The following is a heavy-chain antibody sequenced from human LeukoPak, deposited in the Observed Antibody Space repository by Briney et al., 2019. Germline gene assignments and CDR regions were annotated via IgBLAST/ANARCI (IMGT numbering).Heavy chain of an antibody. V-gene: IGHV4-59*12. CDR2: IYYSGST. CDR1: GGSISSYY. Sequence: SETLSLTCTVSGGSISSYYWSWIRQPAGKGLEWIGHIYYSGSTKYNPSLKSRVTISVDTSKNQFSLKLSSVTAADTAVYYCARDPSLNYYGSGSYWFDPWGQGTLVTVSS. D-gene: IGHD3-10*01. CDR3: ARDPSLNYYGSGSYWFDP. J-gene: IGHJ5*02.